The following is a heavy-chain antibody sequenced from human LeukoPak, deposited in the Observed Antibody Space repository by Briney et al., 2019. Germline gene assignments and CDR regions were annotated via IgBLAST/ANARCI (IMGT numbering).Heavy chain of an antibody. CDR1: GLTFSTYA. J-gene: IGHJ4*02. Sequence: GGSLRLSCAASGLTFSTYAMHWVRQAPGKGLEWVAVISYDGSNIYYADSVKGRFTISRDNSKNTLYLQMNSLRAEDTAFYYCARDLRKLRYFDYWGQGTLVTVSS. D-gene: IGHD1-26*01. V-gene: IGHV3-30*04. CDR2: ISYDGSNI. CDR3: ARDLRKLRYFDY.